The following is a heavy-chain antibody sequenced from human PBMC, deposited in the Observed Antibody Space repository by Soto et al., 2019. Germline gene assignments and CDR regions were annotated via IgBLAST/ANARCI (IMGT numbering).Heavy chain of an antibody. V-gene: IGHV4-59*01. CDR2: IHYSGSP. Sequence: SETLSLTCSASCGSISSYFWTWIRQSPGKGLEWIGYIHYSGSPSYHPSLKSRVTASVDTSKNQLSLKFNSVTPADTAIYYCARESHDAFDIWGQGTMVTVSS. CDR3: ARESHDAFDI. J-gene: IGHJ3*02. CDR1: CGSISSYF.